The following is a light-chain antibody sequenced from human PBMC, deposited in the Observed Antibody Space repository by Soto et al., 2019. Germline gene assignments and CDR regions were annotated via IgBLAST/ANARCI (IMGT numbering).Light chain of an antibody. Sequence: DIVMTQSPGSLAVSLGERATINCKSSQSVLYRSNSKNYLAWYQQKPGQPARLLIYWVTTRESGVPDRFSDRGSGTDFTLTISSLQAEDVAVYYCQQYYNTPLAFGGGTKV. CDR1: QSVLYRSNSKNY. J-gene: IGKJ4*01. CDR3: QQYYNTPLA. CDR2: WVT. V-gene: IGKV4-1*01.